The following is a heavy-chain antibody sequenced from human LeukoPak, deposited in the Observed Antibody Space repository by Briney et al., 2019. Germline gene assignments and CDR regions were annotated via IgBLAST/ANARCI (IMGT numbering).Heavy chain of an antibody. D-gene: IGHD1-14*01. V-gene: IGHV3-9*01. CDR3: ARNLPGLPLDY. Sequence: PGGSLRLSCAASGFTFDDYAMHWVRQAPGKGLEWVSGISWNSGSIGYADSVKGRFTISRDNSKNTLYLQMDSLRAEDTAVYYCARNLPGLPLDYWGQGTLVTVSS. CDR2: ISWNSGSI. J-gene: IGHJ4*02. CDR1: GFTFDDYA.